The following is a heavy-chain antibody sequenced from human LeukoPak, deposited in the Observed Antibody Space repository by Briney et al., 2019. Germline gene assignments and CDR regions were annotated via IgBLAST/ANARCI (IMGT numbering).Heavy chain of an antibody. CDR1: GLTFSTYW. D-gene: IGHD6-13*01. J-gene: IGHJ3*02. V-gene: IGHV3-7*01. CDR3: APLNWVYPDGFDI. Sequence: PGGSLRLSCSASGLTFSTYWMSWVRQAPGKGLEWVANIKQDGSEKYYVDSVKGRFTISRDNAKNSLYLQMNNLRAEDTAVYYCAPLNWVYPDGFDIWGQGTMVTVSS. CDR2: IKQDGSEK.